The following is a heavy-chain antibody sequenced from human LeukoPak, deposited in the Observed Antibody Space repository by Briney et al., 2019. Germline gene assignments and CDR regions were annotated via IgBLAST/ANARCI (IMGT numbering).Heavy chain of an antibody. D-gene: IGHD1-26*01. J-gene: IGHJ6*02. Sequence: SETLSLTCSVSGGSISGSTHYWGWIRQPPGKGLEWIGSIYHSGTTYYNPSLKSRVTISVDTFKNQFSLKLSSVTAADTAVYYCARVGGGSYWGNYYGMDVWGQGTTVTVSS. CDR3: ARVGGGSYWGNYYGMDV. V-gene: IGHV4-39*01. CDR2: IYHSGTT. CDR1: GGSISGSTHY.